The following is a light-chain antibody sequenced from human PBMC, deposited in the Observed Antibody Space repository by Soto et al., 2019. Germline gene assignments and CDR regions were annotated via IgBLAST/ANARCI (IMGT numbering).Light chain of an antibody. CDR3: QQYDNLPLT. CDR2: DAS. CDR1: HNIERW. Sequence: IQMTQSPSTLSASVGDRVTITCRASHNIERWMAWYQQKPGKAPKLLIYDASNLETGVPSRFSGSGSGTDFTFTISSLQPEDIATYYCQQYDNLPLTFGGGTKVDIK. V-gene: IGKV1-33*01. J-gene: IGKJ4*01.